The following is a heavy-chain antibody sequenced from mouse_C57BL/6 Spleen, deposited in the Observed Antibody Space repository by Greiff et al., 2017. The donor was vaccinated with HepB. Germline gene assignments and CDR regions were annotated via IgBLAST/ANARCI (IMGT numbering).Heavy chain of an antibody. CDR1: GYAFSSSW. J-gene: IGHJ1*03. CDR3: ARGGDGSRYGYFDV. V-gene: IGHV1-82*01. Sequence: VQLQQSGPELVKPGASVKISCKASGYAFSSSWMNWVKPRPGTGLEWIGRIYPGDGDTNYNGQFIGKATLTADKSSSTADMQLSSLTSEDSAVYCCARGGDGSRYGYFDVWGTGTTVTVAS. D-gene: IGHD1-1*01. CDR2: IYPGDGDT.